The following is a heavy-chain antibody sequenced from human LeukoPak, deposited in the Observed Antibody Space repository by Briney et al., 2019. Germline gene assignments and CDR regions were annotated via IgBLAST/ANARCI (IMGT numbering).Heavy chain of an antibody. D-gene: IGHD3-3*01. CDR2: ISSTGSYI. CDR3: ARDGSRNDFWSGYNFFDY. Sequence: GGSLRLSCAASGFSFSDYNINWVRQAPGKGLEWVSSISSTGSYIFYGDSVKGRFTISRDNANNPLFLQMNSLRVEDTAVYYCARDGSRNDFWSGYNFFDYWGQGTVVTVSS. V-gene: IGHV3-21*01. J-gene: IGHJ4*02. CDR1: GFSFSDYN.